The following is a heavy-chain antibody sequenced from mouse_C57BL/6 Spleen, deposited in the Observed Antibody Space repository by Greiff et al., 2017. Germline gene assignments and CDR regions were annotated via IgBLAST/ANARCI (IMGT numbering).Heavy chain of an antibody. CDR3: ARSGWLGGYYFDY. CDR1: GYTFTSYW. Sequence: VQLQQPGTELVKPGASVKLSCKASGYTFTSYWMHWVKQRPGQGLEWIGNINPSNGGTNYNEKFKSKATLTVDKSSSTAYMQLSSLTSEDSAVYYCARSGWLGGYYFDYWGQGTTLTVSS. V-gene: IGHV1-53*01. J-gene: IGHJ2*01. CDR2: INPSNGGT. D-gene: IGHD4-1*01.